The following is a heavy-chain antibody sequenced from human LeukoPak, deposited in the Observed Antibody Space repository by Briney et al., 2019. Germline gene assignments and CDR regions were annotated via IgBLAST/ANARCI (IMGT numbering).Heavy chain of an antibody. Sequence: SETLSLTCTVSGGSISSYYWSWIRQPAGKGLEWIGRINTSGSTNNNPSLKSRVTMSVDTSKKQFSLKLSSVTAADTAVYYCARAWGNFGNYFDYWGQGTLVTVSS. D-gene: IGHD3-16*01. CDR2: INTSGST. CDR3: ARAWGNFGNYFDY. J-gene: IGHJ4*02. CDR1: GGSISSYY. V-gene: IGHV4-4*07.